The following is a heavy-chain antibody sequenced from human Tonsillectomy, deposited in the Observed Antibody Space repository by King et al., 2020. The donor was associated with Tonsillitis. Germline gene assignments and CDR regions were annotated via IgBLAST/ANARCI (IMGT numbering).Heavy chain of an antibody. D-gene: IGHD3-22*01. Sequence: VQLVESGGGVVQPGRSLRLSCAASGFTFSYYGLHWVRQAPGKGLEWVAVISYDGSNKYYADSVKGRFTVSRDNSKNTLYLQMNSLRAEDTAVYYCAKDLYDSSGYYFDYWGQGTLVTVSS. J-gene: IGHJ4*02. CDR2: ISYDGSNK. V-gene: IGHV3-30*18. CDR3: AKDLYDSSGYYFDY. CDR1: GFTFSYYG.